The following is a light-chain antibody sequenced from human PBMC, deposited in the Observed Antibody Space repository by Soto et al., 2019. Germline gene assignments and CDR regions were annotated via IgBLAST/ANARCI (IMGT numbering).Light chain of an antibody. Sequence: QSVLTQPRSVSGSPGQSVTISCTGASGDIGGYNYVSWYQHHPGKAPKLIIFDVNNRPSGVPDRFSGSKSGNTATLTISGLQPEDEADYYCWSDAVSSLVLGGGTKLTVL. V-gene: IGLV2-11*01. CDR1: SGDIGGYNY. CDR3: WSDAVSSLV. J-gene: IGLJ2*01. CDR2: DVN.